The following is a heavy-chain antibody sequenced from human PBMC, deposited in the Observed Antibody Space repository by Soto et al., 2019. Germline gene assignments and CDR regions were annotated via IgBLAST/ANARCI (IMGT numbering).Heavy chain of an antibody. Sequence: QVQLVQSGAEVKRPGSSVKVSCKASGDMFRNSAFTWVRQAPGQGIAWRGVIIPLFRKTDVAQKFQGRVNLTADESTSSLYMEVSSLTSEDTAVYYCARARLSNGDPNIYFFSGLDVWGQGTTITVSS. V-gene: IGHV1-69*01. CDR1: GDMFRNSA. D-gene: IGHD3-10*01. J-gene: IGHJ6*02. CDR2: IIPLFRKT. CDR3: ARARLSNGDPNIYFFSGLDV.